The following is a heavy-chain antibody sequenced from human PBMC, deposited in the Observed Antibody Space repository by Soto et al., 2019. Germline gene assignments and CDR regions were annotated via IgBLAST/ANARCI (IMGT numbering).Heavy chain of an antibody. Sequence: SVKVSCKASGFTFTSSAMQWVRQARGQRLEWIGWIVVGSGNTNYAQKFQERVTITRDMSTSTAYMELSSLRSEDTAVYYCAALPLGLELRGKYFDYWGQGTLVTVAS. D-gene: IGHD1-7*01. CDR1: GFTFTSSA. CDR2: IVVGSGNT. CDR3: AALPLGLELRGKYFDY. V-gene: IGHV1-58*02. J-gene: IGHJ4*02.